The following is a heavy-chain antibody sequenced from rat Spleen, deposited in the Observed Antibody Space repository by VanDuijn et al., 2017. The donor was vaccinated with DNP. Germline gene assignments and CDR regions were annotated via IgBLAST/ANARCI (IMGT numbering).Heavy chain of an antibody. CDR2: ISPSGGGT. CDR3: ARVGDLHDGGDGDVLDA. Sequence: EVQLVESGGDLVQPGRSLKLSCTASGFTFNKFGMHWIRQAPTKGLEWVTSISPSGGGTYYRDSVKGRFTISRDDAKNTLSLQMNSLRSEDTATYYCARVGDLHDGGDGDVLDAWGQGTSVTVSS. J-gene: IGHJ4*01. CDR1: GFTFNKFG. V-gene: IGHV5-19*01. D-gene: IGHD1-12*02.